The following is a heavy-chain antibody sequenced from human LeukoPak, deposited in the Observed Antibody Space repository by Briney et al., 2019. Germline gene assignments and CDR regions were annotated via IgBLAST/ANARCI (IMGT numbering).Heavy chain of an antibody. D-gene: IGHD3-22*01. CDR3: TSLRYYYDSSGYREGY. CDR1: GFTFSGSA. CDR2: IRSKANSYAT. V-gene: IGHV3-73*01. J-gene: IGHJ4*02. Sequence: GGSLRLSCAASGFTFSGSAMHWVRQASGKGLEWVGRIRSKANSYATAYAASVKGRFTISRDDSKNTAYLQMNSLKTEDTAVYYCTSLRYYYDSSGYREGYWGQGTLITVSS.